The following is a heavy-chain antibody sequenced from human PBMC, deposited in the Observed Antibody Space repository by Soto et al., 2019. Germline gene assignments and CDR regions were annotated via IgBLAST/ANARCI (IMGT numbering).Heavy chain of an antibody. Sequence: SETLSLTCTVSGGSISSYYWSWIRQPPGKGLEWIGYIYYSGSTNYNPSLKSRVTISVDTSKNQLSLKLSSVTAEDTAVYYCARANGGFIEFDYWGQGTLVTVSS. CDR2: IYYSGST. J-gene: IGHJ4*02. D-gene: IGHD1-26*01. V-gene: IGHV4-59*01. CDR1: GGSISSYY. CDR3: ARANGGFIEFDY.